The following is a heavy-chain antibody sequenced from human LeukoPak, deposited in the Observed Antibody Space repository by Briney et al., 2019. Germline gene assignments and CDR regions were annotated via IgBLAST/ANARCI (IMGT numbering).Heavy chain of an antibody. D-gene: IGHD1-26*01. CDR3: ARDRSGSYHIEFDY. V-gene: IGHV1-2*02. CDR2: INPNSGGT. Sequence: GASVKVSCKASGYTFTGYYMHWVRQAPGQGLEWMGWINPNSGGTNYAQKFQGRVTMTWDTSISTAYMELSRLRSDDTAVYYCARDRSGSYHIEFDYWGQGTLVTVSS. J-gene: IGHJ4*02. CDR1: GYTFTGYY.